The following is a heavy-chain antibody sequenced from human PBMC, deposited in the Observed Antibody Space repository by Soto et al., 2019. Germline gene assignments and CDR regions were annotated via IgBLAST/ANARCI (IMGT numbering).Heavy chain of an antibody. CDR3: ARGMLRPNRYMDV. D-gene: IGHD2-15*01. V-gene: IGHV4-31*03. J-gene: IGHJ6*03. CDR1: GDSISRGGYF. Sequence: QVQLQESGPGLVKPSQTLSLTCIVSGDSISRGGYFWTWSRQHQGKGLEWIGYIYDRGSAFYTPSLKSRVTMSVDTSKNQFSLKLRSVTAADTAVFFCARGMLRPNRYMDVWGKGTAVAVSS. CDR2: IYDRGSA.